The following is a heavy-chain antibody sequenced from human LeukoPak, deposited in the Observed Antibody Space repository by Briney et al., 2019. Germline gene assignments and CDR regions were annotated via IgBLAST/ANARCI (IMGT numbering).Heavy chain of an antibody. CDR1: GYTFTGYY. J-gene: IGHJ4*02. D-gene: IGHD3-22*01. V-gene: IGHV1-2*02. Sequence: GASVKVSCKASGYTFTGYYMHWVQQAPGQGLEWMGWINPNSGGTNYAQKFQGRVTMTRDTSISTAYMELSRLRSDDTAVYYCAREYYYDSSGYYYPSAVDYWGQGTLVTVSS. CDR2: INPNSGGT. CDR3: AREYYYDSSGYYYPSAVDY.